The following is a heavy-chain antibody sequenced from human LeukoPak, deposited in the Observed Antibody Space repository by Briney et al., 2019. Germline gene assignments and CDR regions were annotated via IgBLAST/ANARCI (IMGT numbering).Heavy chain of an antibody. CDR2: INAGNGNT. V-gene: IGHV1-3*01. J-gene: IGHJ4*02. CDR1: GYTFTSYA. Sequence: GASVKVSCKASGYTFTSYAMHWVRQASGQRLEWMGWINAGNGNTKYSQKFQGRVTVTRDTSASTAYMELSSLRSEDTAVYYCARTRSMATMDYWGQGTLVTVSS. D-gene: IGHD5-24*01. CDR3: ARTRSMATMDY.